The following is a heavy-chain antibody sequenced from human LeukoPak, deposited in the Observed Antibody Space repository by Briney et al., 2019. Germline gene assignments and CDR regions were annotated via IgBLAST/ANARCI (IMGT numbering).Heavy chain of an antibody. Sequence: ASVKVSCKASGYTFTSYSMNWVRQTPGQGLEWMGIINPSGGSTNYVQKYQGRVNMARDTSTSTVYMEMSSLRSEDTAVYYCARDIDYDYWGQGTLVSVSS. CDR3: ARDIDYDY. J-gene: IGHJ4*02. CDR1: GYTFTSYS. CDR2: INPSGGST. D-gene: IGHD4-11*01. V-gene: IGHV1-46*01.